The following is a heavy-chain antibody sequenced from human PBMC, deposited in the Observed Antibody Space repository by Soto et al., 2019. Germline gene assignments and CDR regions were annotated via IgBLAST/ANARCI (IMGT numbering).Heavy chain of an antibody. Sequence: EMQLVESGGNLVQPGGFLKLSCAASGFSFRDSAMHWVRQAPGKGLEWIGRIRRKSNDYATVYAASVRGRSTMSRDDSKNTAYLQMKNMRIEDTALYYCASLPGVDGGTAGRYCDLWGRGTLVTVSS. V-gene: IGHV3-73*02. CDR3: ASLPGVDGGTAGRYCDL. J-gene: IGHJ2*01. D-gene: IGHD1-26*01. CDR2: IRRKSNDYAT. CDR1: GFSFRDSA.